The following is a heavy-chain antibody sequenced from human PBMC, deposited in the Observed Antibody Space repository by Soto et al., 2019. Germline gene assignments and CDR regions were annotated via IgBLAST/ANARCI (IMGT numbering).Heavy chain of an antibody. J-gene: IGHJ5*02. CDR1: GYSFTSYW. CDR3: ARRSLGCSGGSCYLGFNWFDP. V-gene: IGHV5-51*01. D-gene: IGHD2-15*01. Sequence: GESLKISCKGSGYSFTSYWIGWVRQMPGKGLEWMGIIYPGDSDTRYSPSFQGQVTISADKSISTAYLQWSSLKASDTAMYYCARRSLGCSGGSCYLGFNWFDPWGQGTLVTVSS. CDR2: IYPGDSDT.